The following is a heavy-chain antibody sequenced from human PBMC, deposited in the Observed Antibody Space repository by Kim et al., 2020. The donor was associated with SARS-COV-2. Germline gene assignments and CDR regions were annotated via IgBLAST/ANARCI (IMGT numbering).Heavy chain of an antibody. CDR1: GFSLNSDGEG. Sequence: SGPTLVNPTQTLTLTCTFSGFSLNSDGEGVGWIRQPPGKALEWLAGIYWDDDTRYSPSLKSGLTITKDTSKNQVLLTMTNMHPVDTATYYCAHRQVWSSNDAFDIRGQGTMVTVSS. V-gene: IGHV2-5*02. CDR3: AHRQVWSSNDAFDI. J-gene: IGHJ3*02. D-gene: IGHD6-13*01. CDR2: IYWDDDT.